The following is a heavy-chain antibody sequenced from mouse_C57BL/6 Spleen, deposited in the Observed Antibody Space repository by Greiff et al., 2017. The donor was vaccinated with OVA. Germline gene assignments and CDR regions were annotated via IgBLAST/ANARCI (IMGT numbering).Heavy chain of an antibody. CDR3: AREDSSGGYFDY. J-gene: IGHJ2*01. CDR1: GYTFTSYW. Sequence: QVQLQQPGAALVKPGASVKLSSKASGYTFTSYWMHWVKQRPGQGLEWIGMIHPNSGSTNYNEKFKSKATLTVDKSSSTAYMQLSSLTSEDSAVYYCAREDSSGGYFDYWGQGTTLTVSS. D-gene: IGHD3-2*01. V-gene: IGHV1-64*01. CDR2: IHPNSGST.